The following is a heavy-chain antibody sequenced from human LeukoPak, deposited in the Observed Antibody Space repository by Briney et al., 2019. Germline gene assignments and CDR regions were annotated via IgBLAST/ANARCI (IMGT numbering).Heavy chain of an antibody. Sequence: PGGSLRLSCAASGFSFNIYWMSWVRQAPGKGLEWVANIKHDGGEKYYVDSVKGRFTISRDNAKNSLYLQMNSLRAEDTAVYYCARDYYDSSGYYYLRYWGQGTLVTVSS. CDR1: GFSFNIYW. CDR3: ARDYYDSSGYYYLRY. V-gene: IGHV3-7*01. J-gene: IGHJ4*02. CDR2: IKHDGGEK. D-gene: IGHD3-22*01.